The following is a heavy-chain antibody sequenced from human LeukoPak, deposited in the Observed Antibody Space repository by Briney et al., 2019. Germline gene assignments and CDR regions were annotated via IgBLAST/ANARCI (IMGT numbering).Heavy chain of an antibody. D-gene: IGHD3-3*01. CDR3: VGFVEWLLSAYFDY. V-gene: IGHV3-23*01. J-gene: IGHJ4*02. Sequence: GGSLRLSCAASGFTFSSYAMSWVRQAPGKGLEWVSAISGSGGSTYYADSVKGRFTISRDNSKNTLYLQMNSLRAEDTAVYYCVGFVEWLLSAYFDYWGQGTLVTVSS. CDR1: GFTFSSYA. CDR2: ISGSGGST.